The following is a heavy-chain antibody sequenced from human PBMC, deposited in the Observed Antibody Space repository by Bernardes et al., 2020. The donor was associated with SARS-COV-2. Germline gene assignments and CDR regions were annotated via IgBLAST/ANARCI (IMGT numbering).Heavy chain of an antibody. CDR2: ISGRGGST. Sequence: GGSLRLSCVASGFDFSFYGMDWVRQAPGKGLEYVSSISGRGGSTFYADSVRGRFTISRDNSKDTLYLDMNSLRVEDTAVYYCASEFDNWYVHWGQGTLVTVS. CDR3: ASEFDNWYVH. D-gene: IGHD3-10*01. CDR1: GFDFSFYG. V-gene: IGHV3-23*01. J-gene: IGHJ5*02.